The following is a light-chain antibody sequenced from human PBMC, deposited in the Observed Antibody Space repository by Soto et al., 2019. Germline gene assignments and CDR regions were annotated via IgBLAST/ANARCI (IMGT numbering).Light chain of an antibody. J-gene: IGLJ1*01. V-gene: IGLV1-44*01. Sequence: QSLLTQPPSASGTPAQRVTISCSGSRSSIGSNTVKWYQHLPGMAHKLLIYSNNHRPSGVPDRFSDSKAGASASLAISGLQSGDEGDYYCAAWDASLGXFYVLGWGTKVXV. CDR2: SNN. CDR1: RSSIGSNT. CDR3: AAWDASLGXFYV.